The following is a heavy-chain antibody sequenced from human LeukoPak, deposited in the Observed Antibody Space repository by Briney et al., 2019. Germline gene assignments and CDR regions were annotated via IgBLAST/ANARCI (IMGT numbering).Heavy chain of an antibody. CDR2: IKQDGSEK. J-gene: IGHJ4*02. Sequence: GGSLRLSCAASGFTFSSYWMSWVRQAPGKGLGWVANIKQDGSEKYYVDSVKGRFTISRDNAKNSLYLQMNSLRAEDTAVYYCARDPSSGYYLYFDYWGQGTLLTVSS. CDR1: GFTFSSYW. CDR3: ARDPSSGYYLYFDY. D-gene: IGHD3-22*01. V-gene: IGHV3-7*01.